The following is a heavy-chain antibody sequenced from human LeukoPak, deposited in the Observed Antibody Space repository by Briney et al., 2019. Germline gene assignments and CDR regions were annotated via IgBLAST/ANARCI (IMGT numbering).Heavy chain of an antibody. CDR3: AKEGGYKSLDY. V-gene: IGHV3-23*01. D-gene: IGHD5-24*01. J-gene: IGHJ4*02. Sequence: GGSLRLSCAASGFTFSNYAMSWVRQAPGEGLEWVSTVTGSGGSTYYADSVKGRFTISRDNSKNTLFLQMNSLRAEDTAVYYCAKEGGYKSLDYWGQGTLVTVSS. CDR2: VTGSGGST. CDR1: GFTFSNYA.